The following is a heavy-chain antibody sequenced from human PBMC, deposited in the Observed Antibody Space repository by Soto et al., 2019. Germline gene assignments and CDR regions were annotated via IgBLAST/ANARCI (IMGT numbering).Heavy chain of an antibody. J-gene: IGHJ5*02. Sequence: QLQLQESGTGLVRPSQTLSLTCAVSGGSISSGGYSWGWIRQPPGQGLVWIGYIYDTGNTYYHPSLKSRVTISLDRSQNQFSLKVKSVTAADTAVYFCARGSSDVWNWFDPWGQGTLVTVSS. CDR1: GGSISSGGYS. V-gene: IGHV4-30-2*01. CDR2: IYDTGNT. CDR3: ARGSSDVWNWFDP. D-gene: IGHD3-22*01.